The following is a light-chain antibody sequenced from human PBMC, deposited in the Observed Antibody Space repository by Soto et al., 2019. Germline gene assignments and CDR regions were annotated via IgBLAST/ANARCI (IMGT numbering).Light chain of an antibody. V-gene: IGKV3-20*01. Sequence: EIVLTQSPATVSLSPGERATLSCRASQSVSSYLAWYQQKPGQAPRLLIYDASNRATGIPARFSGSGSGTDFTLTISRLEPEDFAVYYCQQYGSSPPITFGQGTRLEIK. CDR1: QSVSSY. CDR2: DAS. CDR3: QQYGSSPPIT. J-gene: IGKJ5*01.